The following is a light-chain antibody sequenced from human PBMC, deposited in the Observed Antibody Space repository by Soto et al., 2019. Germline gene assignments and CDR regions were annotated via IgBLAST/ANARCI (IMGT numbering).Light chain of an antibody. Sequence: SLSASVGDKVTITCRASQGVKNELGWYQQKSGKAPTRLIFGATTLHSGVPSRFSGSASGTEFSLIICCLQPEDFTRYCSLHSELHPQPFG. CDR2: GAT. J-gene: IGKJ2*01. CDR1: QGVKNE. V-gene: IGKV1-17*01. CDR3: LHSELHPQP.